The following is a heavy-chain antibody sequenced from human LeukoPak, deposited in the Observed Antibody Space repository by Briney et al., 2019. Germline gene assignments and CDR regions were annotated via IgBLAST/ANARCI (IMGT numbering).Heavy chain of an antibody. V-gene: IGHV4-59*01. CDR1: GGSISSYY. CDR2: IYYSGST. J-gene: IGHJ6*03. CDR3: ARGFYGSGSYSPPYYYMDV. D-gene: IGHD3-10*01. Sequence: PSETLSLTCTASGGSISSYYWSWIRQPPGKGLEWIGYIYYSGSTNYNPSLKSRVTISVDTSKNQFPLKLSSVTAADTAVYYCARGFYGSGSYSPPYYYMDVWGKGTTVTISS.